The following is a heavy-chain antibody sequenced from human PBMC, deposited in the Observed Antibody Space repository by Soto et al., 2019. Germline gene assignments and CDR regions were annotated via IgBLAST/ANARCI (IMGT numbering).Heavy chain of an antibody. Sequence: SSPTLVNPTQTLTLTCTFSGFSLSTSGMRVSWIRQPPGNALEWLARIDWDDDKFYSTSLKTRLTISKATSKNQVVLTMTNMDPVDTATYYCARTQYYGMDVWGQGTPMTV. CDR1: GFSLSTSGMR. J-gene: IGHJ6*02. CDR3: ARTQYYGMDV. V-gene: IGHV2-70*04. CDR2: IDWDDDK.